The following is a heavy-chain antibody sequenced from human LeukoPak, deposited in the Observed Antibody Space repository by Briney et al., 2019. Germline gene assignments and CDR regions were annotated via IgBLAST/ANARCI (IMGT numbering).Heavy chain of an antibody. J-gene: IGHJ4*02. CDR3: ARGSLSGYPPSDFDY. Sequence: SSETLSLTCAVYGGSFSGYYWSWIRQPPGEGLEWIGEINHSGSTNYNPSLKSRVTISVDTSKNQFSLKLSSVTAADTAVYYCARGSLSGYPPSDFDYWGQGTLVTVSS. CDR1: GGSFSGYY. D-gene: IGHD3-22*01. CDR2: INHSGST. V-gene: IGHV4-34*01.